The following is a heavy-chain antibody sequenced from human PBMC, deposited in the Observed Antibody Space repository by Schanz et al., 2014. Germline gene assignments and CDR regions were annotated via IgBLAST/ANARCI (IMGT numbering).Heavy chain of an antibody. D-gene: IGHD6-13*01. J-gene: IGHJ4*02. Sequence: VQSVHSGTEVQKLGASVKVSCQTSGYTFTAYGINWVRQAPGQRLEWMGWINAGTGNTEYSQKFQGRVTITRDTLASTAYMEVSSLRSEDTAVYYCARSGSSNWSFFDYWGQGTLVTVSS. V-gene: IGHV1-3*01. CDR2: INAGTGNT. CDR1: GYTFTAYG. CDR3: ARSGSSNWSFFDY.